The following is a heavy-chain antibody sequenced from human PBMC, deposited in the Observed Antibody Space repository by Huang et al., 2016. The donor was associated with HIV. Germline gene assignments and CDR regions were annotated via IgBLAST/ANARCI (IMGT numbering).Heavy chain of an antibody. V-gene: IGHV4-34*01. CDR3: ARERMMSWLDDHDAFDI. CDR2: INHRGIT. CDR1: GGSFSGYY. Sequence: QVQLQQWGAGLLKPSETLSLTCAVYGGSFSGYYWSWIRQSPGKGLEWIGEINHRGITNYNPSLKSRLTISVDTSKNQFSLKLSSVTAADTAVYYCARERMMSWLDDHDAFDIWGQGTMVTVSS. J-gene: IGHJ3*02. D-gene: IGHD1-1*01.